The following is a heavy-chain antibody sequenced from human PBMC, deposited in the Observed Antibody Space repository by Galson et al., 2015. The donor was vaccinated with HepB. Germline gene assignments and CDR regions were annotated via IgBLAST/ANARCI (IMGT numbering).Heavy chain of an antibody. CDR1: GFSFSSHW. J-gene: IGHJ4*02. CDR3: AKGTERRLTTMTSHNYFDH. Sequence: SLRLSCAASGFSFSSHWMTWVRQAPGKGLEWVANIKEDGSEKYYVDSVKGRFTISRDNSNNRVYLQMNSLRVADTAVYYCAKGTERRLTTMTSHNYFDHWGRGALVTVSS. D-gene: IGHD2-2*01. CDR2: IKEDGSEK. V-gene: IGHV3-7*03.